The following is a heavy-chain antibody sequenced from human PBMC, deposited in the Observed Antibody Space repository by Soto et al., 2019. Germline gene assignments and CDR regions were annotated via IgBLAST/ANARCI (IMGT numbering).Heavy chain of an antibody. CDR2: IYHDGNT. J-gene: IGHJ4*02. CDR1: GGSIGSNNW. D-gene: IGHD1-1*01. CDR3: AKLDGGGY. Sequence: QVQLQESGPGLVTPSGTLSLTCAVSGGSIGSNNWWSWVRQPPGKGLEWIGEIYHDGNTHYNPSLKSRVTISVDKSKNHFALILSSLTAADTAVYYCAKLDGGGYWGQGTLVTVSS. V-gene: IGHV4-4*02.